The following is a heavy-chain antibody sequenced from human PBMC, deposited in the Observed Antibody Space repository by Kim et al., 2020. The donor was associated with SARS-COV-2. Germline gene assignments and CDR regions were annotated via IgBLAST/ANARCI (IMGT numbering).Heavy chain of an antibody. CDR3: AREDSSSWSGDFDY. J-gene: IGHJ4*02. D-gene: IGHD6-13*01. Sequence: AVSGKSRMTLNPDTSKNQFSLQLNSVTPEDTAVYYCAREDSSSWSGDFDYWGQGTLVTVSS. V-gene: IGHV6-1*01.